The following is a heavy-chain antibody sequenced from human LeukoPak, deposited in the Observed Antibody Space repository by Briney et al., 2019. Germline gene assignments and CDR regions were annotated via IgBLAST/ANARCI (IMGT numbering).Heavy chain of an antibody. V-gene: IGHV3-21*01. D-gene: IGHD4-17*01. CDR1: GFTFSSHS. Sequence: PGGSLRLSCAASGFTFSSHSMNWVRQAPGKGLEWVSFIRSSSSYIYYADSVKGRFTISRDNAKNSLYLQMNSLRVEDTAVYYCARIAFYGDYCDYWGQGTLVTVSS. J-gene: IGHJ4*02. CDR3: ARIAFYGDYCDY. CDR2: IRSSSSYI.